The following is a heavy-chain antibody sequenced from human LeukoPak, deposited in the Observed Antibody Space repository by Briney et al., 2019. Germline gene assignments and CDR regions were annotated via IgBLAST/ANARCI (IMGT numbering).Heavy chain of an antibody. Sequence: GGPLRLSCTASGLTISNYWMSWVRQAPGKGLEWVANIKQDGSERYYVDSVKGRFTISRDNAKNSLYLQMNSLRVEDTAVYYCARGGGSFYNYWGQGTLVTVSS. CDR1: GLTISNYW. J-gene: IGHJ4*02. CDR3: ARGGGSFYNY. CDR2: IKQDGSER. D-gene: IGHD2-15*01. V-gene: IGHV3-7*04.